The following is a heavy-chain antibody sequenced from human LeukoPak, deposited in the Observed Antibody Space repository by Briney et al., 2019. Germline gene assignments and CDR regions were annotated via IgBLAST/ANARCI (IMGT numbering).Heavy chain of an antibody. V-gene: IGHV4-59*08. D-gene: IGHD6-19*01. J-gene: IGHJ5*02. CDR3: ARHTGSGWSYNWFDP. CDR1: GGSISSYY. Sequence: SETLSLTCTVSGGSISSYYWSWIRQPPGKGLEWIGYIYYSGSTNYNPSLKSRVTISVDTSKNQFSLKLSSVTAADTAVYYFARHTGSGWSYNWFDPWGQGTLVTVSS. CDR2: IYYSGST.